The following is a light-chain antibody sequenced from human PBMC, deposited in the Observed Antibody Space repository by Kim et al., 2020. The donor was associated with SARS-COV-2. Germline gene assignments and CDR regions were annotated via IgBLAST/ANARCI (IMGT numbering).Light chain of an antibody. CDR3: QQYNSYPPWT. CDR2: KAS. CDR1: QSIRSW. V-gene: IGKV1-5*03. Sequence: SVGDSVTITCQASQSIRSWLAWYQQKPGKAPKLLISKASSLESGVPSRFSGSGSGTEFTLTISSLQPDDFATYYCQQYNSYPPWTFGQGTKVDIK. J-gene: IGKJ1*01.